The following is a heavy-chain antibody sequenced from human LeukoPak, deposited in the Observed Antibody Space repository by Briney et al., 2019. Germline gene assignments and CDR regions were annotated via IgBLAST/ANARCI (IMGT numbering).Heavy chain of an antibody. CDR2: ISSSGSTI. V-gene: IGHV3-11*01. Sequence: GGSLRLSCAASGFIFSDYYMSWIRQAPGKGLEWVSYISSSGSTIYYADSVKGRFTISRDNAKNSLYLQMNSLRAEDTAVYYCASLLPGYSSSWYEESYFDYWGQGTLVTVSS. D-gene: IGHD6-13*01. CDR1: GFIFSDYY. J-gene: IGHJ4*02. CDR3: ASLLPGYSSSWYEESYFDY.